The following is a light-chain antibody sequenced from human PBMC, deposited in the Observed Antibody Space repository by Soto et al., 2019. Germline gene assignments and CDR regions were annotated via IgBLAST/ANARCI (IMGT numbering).Light chain of an antibody. CDR3: QQYETSPRT. Sequence: EILLTQSPGTRSLSPGERTTLSCRASQSVSSNFLDWYQQKPGQAPRLLIYGASSRATGIPDRFSGSGSGTDFTLTISRLEPEDFAVYYCQQYETSPRTFGQGTKVDIK. J-gene: IGKJ1*01. V-gene: IGKV3-20*01. CDR2: GAS. CDR1: QSVSSNF.